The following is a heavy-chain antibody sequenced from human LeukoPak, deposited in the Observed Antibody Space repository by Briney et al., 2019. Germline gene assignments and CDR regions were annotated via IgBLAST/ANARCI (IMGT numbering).Heavy chain of an antibody. V-gene: IGHV4-39*01. CDR3: ARQSSAMGTFDY. CDR2: IYYSGNT. CDR1: GDSISSSSYY. Sequence: SETLSLTCTASGDSISSSSYYWGWIRQPPGKGLEWIGSIYYSGNTYYNPSLKSRVIISVDRSQNQFSLKLSSVTAADTAVYYCARQSSAMGTFDYWGGGTLLRVSS. J-gene: IGHJ4*02. D-gene: IGHD5-18*01.